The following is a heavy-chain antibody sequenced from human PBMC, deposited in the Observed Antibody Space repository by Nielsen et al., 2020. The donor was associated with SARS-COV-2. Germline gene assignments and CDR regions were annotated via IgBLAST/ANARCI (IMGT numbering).Heavy chain of an antibody. Sequence: SETLSLTCTVSGGSISSGGYYWSWIRQPPGKGLEWIGYIYYSGSTNYNPSLKSRVTISVDTSKNQFSLKLSSVTAADTAVYYCARAYCGGDCYSDYYYYYMDVWGKGTTVTVSS. CDR2: IYYSGST. J-gene: IGHJ6*03. CDR1: GGSISSGGYY. CDR3: ARAYCGGDCYSDYYYYYMDV. V-gene: IGHV4-61*08. D-gene: IGHD2-21*01.